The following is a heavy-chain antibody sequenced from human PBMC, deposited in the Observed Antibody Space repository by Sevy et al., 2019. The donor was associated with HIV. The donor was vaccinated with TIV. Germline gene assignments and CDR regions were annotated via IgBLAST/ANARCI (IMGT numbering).Heavy chain of an antibody. D-gene: IGHD3-3*01. V-gene: IGHV3-7*01. Sequence: GGSLRLSCAASNFIFRNYWMSWVRQAPGKGLEWVANIRHDGRDKKYVGSFEGRFAISRDNAKNSLLLQMNSMRVEDTAVYYCARDPYDGSFGAFDIWGRGTVVTVSS. J-gene: IGHJ3*02. CDR1: NFIFRNYW. CDR3: ARDPYDGSFGAFDI. CDR2: IRHDGRDK.